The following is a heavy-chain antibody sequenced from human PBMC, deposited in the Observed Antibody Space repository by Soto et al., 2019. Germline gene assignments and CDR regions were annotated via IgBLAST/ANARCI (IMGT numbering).Heavy chain of an antibody. CDR3: ATQGFGKLHGLVDV. J-gene: IGHJ6*02. CDR1: SVSINSFTNHY. V-gene: IGHV4-59*08. CDR2: ISKSGFT. Sequence: QAQLQTSGPGLVKPSETLSLTCTVSSVSINSFTNHYCSWIRQPPGKGLEWVGYISKSGFTRYNPSLSSRATLPVDTSKNQFSLKLSSVTAADTALYFCATQGFGKLHGLVDVWGQGTTVTVSS. D-gene: IGHD3-10*01.